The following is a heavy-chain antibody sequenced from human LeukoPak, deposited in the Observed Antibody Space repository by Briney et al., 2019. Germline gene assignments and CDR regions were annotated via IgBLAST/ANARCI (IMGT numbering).Heavy chain of an antibody. D-gene: IGHD4-17*01. CDR1: GVSFSGYY. J-gene: IGHJ4*02. Sequence: SETLSLTCAVYGVSFSGYYWSWIRQPPGKGLEWIGEINHSGSTNYNPSLKSRVTISVDTSKNQFSLKLSSVTAADTAVYYCASPYDYGDYGGWGQGTLVTVSS. CDR3: ASPYDYGDYGG. CDR2: INHSGST. V-gene: IGHV4-34*01.